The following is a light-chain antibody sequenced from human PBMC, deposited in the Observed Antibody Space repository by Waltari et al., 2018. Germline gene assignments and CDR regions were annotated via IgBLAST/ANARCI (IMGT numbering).Light chain of an antibody. J-gene: IGLJ2*01. CDR2: EGT. V-gene: IGLV2-23*01. CDR3: FSYADGRSLV. CDR1: STDLGSSTL. Sequence: QSALTQPASVSGSPGQSITISCTGSSTDLGSSTLVPWYQHHPDQAPHLLIYEGTERPPGISPRFSGSKSGSTASLTISTLQAEDEADYYCFSYADGRSLVFGGGTKLTVL.